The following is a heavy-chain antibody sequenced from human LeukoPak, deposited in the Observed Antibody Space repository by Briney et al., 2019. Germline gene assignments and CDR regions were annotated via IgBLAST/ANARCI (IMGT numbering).Heavy chain of an antibody. J-gene: IGHJ4*02. CDR3: ARRRPNYATDY. CDR1: GGSIISSSYS. CDR2: VYYSGNT. Sequence: PSETLSLTCTVSGGSIISSSYSWGWIRQPPGKGLEWIANVYYSGNTYYNPSLKSRVTISVDTSKNQFSLKLTSVTAADTAIYYCARRRPNYATDYWGQGILVTVSS. V-gene: IGHV4-39*01. D-gene: IGHD4/OR15-4a*01.